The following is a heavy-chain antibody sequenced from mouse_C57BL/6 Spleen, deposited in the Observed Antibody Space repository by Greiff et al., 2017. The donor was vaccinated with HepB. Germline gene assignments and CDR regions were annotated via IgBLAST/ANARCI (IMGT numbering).Heavy chain of an antibody. D-gene: IGHD1-1*01. CDR1: GYTFTSYW. V-gene: IGHV1-50*01. CDR2: IDPSDSYT. Sequence: VKLQQPGAELVKPGASVKLSCKASGYTFTSYWMQWVKQRPGQGLEWIGEIDPSDSYTNYNQKFKGKATLTVDTSSSTAYMQLSSLTSEDSAVYYCARGGSSWGQGTLVTVSA. J-gene: IGHJ3*01. CDR3: ARGGSS.